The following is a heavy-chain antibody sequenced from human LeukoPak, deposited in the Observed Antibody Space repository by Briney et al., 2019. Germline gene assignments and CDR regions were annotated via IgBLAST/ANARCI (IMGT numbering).Heavy chain of an antibody. CDR2: INHSGST. CDR3: ARGQPGYGMDV. V-gene: IGHV4-34*01. Sequence: SETLPLTCAVYGGSFSGYYWSWIRQPPGKGLEWIGEINHSGSTNYNPSLKSRVTISVDTSKNQFSLKLSSVTAADTAVYYCARGQPGYGMDVWGQGTTVTVSS. CDR1: GGSFSGYY. D-gene: IGHD1-14*01. J-gene: IGHJ6*02.